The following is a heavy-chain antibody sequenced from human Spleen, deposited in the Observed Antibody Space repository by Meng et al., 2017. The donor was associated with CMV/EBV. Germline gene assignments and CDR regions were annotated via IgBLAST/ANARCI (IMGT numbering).Heavy chain of an antibody. D-gene: IGHD6-19*01. Sequence: GGSLRLSCAASKFTFDIYWMSWVRQAPGKGLEWVANIKQDGSDKYYVDSVKGRFTISRDNARNSLYLQMNSLRAEDTAVYYCARVDGYSSGWSGDYYYYGMDVWGQGTTVTVSS. J-gene: IGHJ6*02. CDR1: KFTFDIYW. CDR2: IKQDGSDK. V-gene: IGHV3-7*01. CDR3: ARVDGYSSGWSGDYYYYGMDV.